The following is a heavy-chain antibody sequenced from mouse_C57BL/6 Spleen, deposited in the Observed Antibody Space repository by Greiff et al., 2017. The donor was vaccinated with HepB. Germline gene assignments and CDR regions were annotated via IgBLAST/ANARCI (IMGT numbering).Heavy chain of an antibody. J-gene: IGHJ2*01. CDR3: ARTGAAQATLSY. Sequence: QVQLQHPGAELVKPGASVKLSCKASGYTFTSYWMHWVKQRPGQGLEWIGMIHPNSGSTNYNEKFKSKATLTVDKSSSTAYMQLSSLTSEDSAVYYCARTGAAQATLSYWGQGTTLTVSS. CDR1: GYTFTSYW. V-gene: IGHV1-64*01. CDR2: IHPNSGST. D-gene: IGHD3-2*02.